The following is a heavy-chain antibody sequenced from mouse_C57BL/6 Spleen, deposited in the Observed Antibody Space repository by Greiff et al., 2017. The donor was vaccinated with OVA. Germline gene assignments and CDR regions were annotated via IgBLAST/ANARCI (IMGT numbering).Heavy chain of an antibody. CDR3: ARGDYDDAMDY. CDR1: GYTFTTYP. V-gene: IGHV1-47*01. J-gene: IGHJ4*01. Sequence: QVQLQQSGAELVKPGASVKMSCKASGYTFTTYPIAWMKQNPGKSLELIGNFHPYNDDTKYNDKFKGKATLTVEKSSSTVYLELSRLTSDYSAVYYCARGDYDDAMDYWGQGTSVTVSS. D-gene: IGHD2-4*01. CDR2: FHPYNDDT.